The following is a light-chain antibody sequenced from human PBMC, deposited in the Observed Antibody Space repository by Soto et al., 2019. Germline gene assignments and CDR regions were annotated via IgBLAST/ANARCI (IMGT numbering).Light chain of an antibody. CDR1: SSDVGGYNY. CDR3: TSYAGSNNFVV. V-gene: IGLV2-8*01. J-gene: IGLJ2*01. Sequence: QSVLTQPPSASGSPGQSVTISCTGTSSDVGGYNYVSWYQQHPGKAPKLMIYEVNKRPSGVPDRFSGSKSGNTACLTVSGLQAEDEADYYCTSYAGSNNFVVFGGGTKLTVL. CDR2: EVN.